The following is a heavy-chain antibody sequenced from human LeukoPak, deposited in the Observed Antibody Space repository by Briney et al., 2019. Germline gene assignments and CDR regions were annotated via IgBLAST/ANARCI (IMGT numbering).Heavy chain of an antibody. CDR1: GGTFSSYA. J-gene: IGHJ6*02. D-gene: IGHD3-10*01. Sequence: ASVKVSFKASGGTFSSYAISWVRQPPGQGLEWMGRIIPILGIANYAQKFQGRVTITADKSTRTAYMELSRLRSEDTAVYYCARVGYYGSGSKDYYYGMDVWGQGTTVTVSS. V-gene: IGHV1-69*04. CDR3: ARVGYYGSGSKDYYYGMDV. CDR2: IIPILGIA.